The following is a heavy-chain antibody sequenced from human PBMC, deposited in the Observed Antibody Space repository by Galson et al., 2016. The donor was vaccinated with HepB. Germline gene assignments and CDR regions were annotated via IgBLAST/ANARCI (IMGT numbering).Heavy chain of an antibody. CDR2: VSAYNGHS. Sequence: SVKVSCKASGYTFVSHGIFWVQQAPRQGLEWIGWVSAYNGHSYFAQKLQGRVTMTTDTSTSTAYMELKNLTSGDTAVYYCARGPSGERYFDWSHGLDVWGQGTTVTVSS. CDR3: ARGPSGERYFDWSHGLDV. D-gene: IGHD3-9*01. J-gene: IGHJ6*02. V-gene: IGHV1-18*01. CDR1: GYTFVSHG.